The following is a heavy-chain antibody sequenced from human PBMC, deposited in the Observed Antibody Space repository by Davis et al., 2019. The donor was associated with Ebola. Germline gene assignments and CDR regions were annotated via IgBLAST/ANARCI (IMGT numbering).Heavy chain of an antibody. CDR1: GFTFSSYA. CDR2: ISSSGTTT. Sequence: GESLKISCAASGFTFSSYAMTWVRQAPGKGLEWVSGISSSGTTTYYVDSVKGRFTISRDNSKNTLYLQMNSLRAEDTAVYYCAKDSYPMVRGVGDYWGQGTLVTVSS. J-gene: IGHJ4*02. V-gene: IGHV3-23*01. CDR3: AKDSYPMVRGVGDY. D-gene: IGHD3-10*01.